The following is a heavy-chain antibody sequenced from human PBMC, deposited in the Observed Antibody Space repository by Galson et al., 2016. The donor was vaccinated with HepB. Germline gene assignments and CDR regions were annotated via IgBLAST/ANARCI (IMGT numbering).Heavy chain of an antibody. J-gene: IGHJ6*04. V-gene: IGHV3-23*01. CDR1: GFTFSSCA. Sequence: SLRLSCAASGFTFSSCAMSWVRQAPGKGLEWISTVGGAGTTYYADSVKGRFTISRDNSKNTLSLQMNSLTADDTAIYYCVQGSTAPAVWGKGTTVTVSS. CDR3: VQGSTAPAV. D-gene: IGHD2-2*01. CDR2: VGGAGTT.